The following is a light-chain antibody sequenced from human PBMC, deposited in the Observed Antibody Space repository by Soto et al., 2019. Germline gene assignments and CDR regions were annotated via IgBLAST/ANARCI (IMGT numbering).Light chain of an antibody. CDR3: ATWDGKV. CDR2: DNN. V-gene: IGLV1-51*01. CDR1: SSNIGNNH. Sequence: QSVLTQPPSVCAAPGQKGTISCSGSSSNIGNNHVSWYQQLPGTAPKLLMYDNNKRPSGIPDRFSGSKSGTSATLGITGLQTGDEADYYCATWDGKVFGTGTKLTVL. J-gene: IGLJ1*01.